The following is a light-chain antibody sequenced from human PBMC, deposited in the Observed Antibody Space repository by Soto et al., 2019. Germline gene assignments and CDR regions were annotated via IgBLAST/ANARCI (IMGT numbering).Light chain of an antibody. CDR2: DAS. CDR3: LQDHNFPWT. V-gene: IGKV3-11*01. Sequence: EIVLTQSPATLSLSPGERATLSCRASQSVSSYLAWYQQKPGQAPRLLIYDASHRAIGIPARFSGSGSGTDFTLTISSLEPEDSATYYCLQDHNFPWTFGQGTKVDIK. CDR1: QSVSSY. J-gene: IGKJ1*01.